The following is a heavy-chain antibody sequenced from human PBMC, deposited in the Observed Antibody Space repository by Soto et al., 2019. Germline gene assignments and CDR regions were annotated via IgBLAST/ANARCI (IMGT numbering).Heavy chain of an antibody. V-gene: IGHV4-38-2*02. J-gene: IGHJ5*01. D-gene: IGHD6-13*01. CDR3: AKDSSCFDS. CDR2: IYHNGDT. CDR1: GFLISDNYF. Sequence: LSLTCTVSGFLISDNYFWGWIRQPPGKGLEWLGSIYHNGDTRYNPSLKSPVTISVDTSKNQFTLRVTSVTAADTAVYFCAKDSSCFDSWSQGTLVTVSS.